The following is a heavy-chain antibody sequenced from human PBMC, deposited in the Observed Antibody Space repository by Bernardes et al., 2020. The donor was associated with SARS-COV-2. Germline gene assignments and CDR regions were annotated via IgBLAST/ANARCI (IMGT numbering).Heavy chain of an antibody. CDR2: IWYDGSNK. J-gene: IGHJ6*02. V-gene: IGHV3-33*08. Sequence: GGSLRLSCAASGFTFSSGIHWVRQAPGKGLEWVAFIWYDGSNKNYVDSVKGRFTISRDKSNNMVFLQMNSLRVEDTAIYYCARDQDYYHGLDVWGQGTTVTV. CDR1: GFTFSSG. CDR3: ARDQDYYHGLDV.